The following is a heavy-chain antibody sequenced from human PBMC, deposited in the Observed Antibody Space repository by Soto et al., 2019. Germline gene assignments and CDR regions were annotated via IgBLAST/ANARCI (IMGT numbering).Heavy chain of an antibody. J-gene: IGHJ6*02. CDR3: ARDWNYLTGTSHYYYYYGMDV. CDR1: GYTFTGYY. Sequence: ASVKVSCKASGYTFTGYYMHWVRQAPGQGLEWMGWINPNSGGTNYAQKFQGRVTMTRDTSISTAYMELSRLRSDDTAVYYCARDWNYLTGTSHYYYYYGMDVWGQGTTVTVSS. D-gene: IGHD1-20*01. V-gene: IGHV1-2*02. CDR2: INPNSGGT.